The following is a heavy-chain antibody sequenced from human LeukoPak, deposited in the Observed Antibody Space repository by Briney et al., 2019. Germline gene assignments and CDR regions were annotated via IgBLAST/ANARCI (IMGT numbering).Heavy chain of an antibody. J-gene: IGHJ4*02. CDR3: TREAVTANGYFDY. V-gene: IGHV3-15*01. CDR1: GFTFSSYW. Sequence: GGSLRLSCAASGFTFSSYWMHWVRRAPGKGLEWVGRIKSKTDGGTTDYAAPVKGRFTISRDDSKNTLYLQMNSLKTEDTAVYYCTREAVTANGYFDYWGQGTLVTVSS. D-gene: IGHD2-21*02. CDR2: IKSKTDGGTT.